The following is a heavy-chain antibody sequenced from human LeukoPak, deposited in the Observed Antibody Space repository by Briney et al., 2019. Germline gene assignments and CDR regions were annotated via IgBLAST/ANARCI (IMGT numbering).Heavy chain of an antibody. J-gene: IGHJ6*02. CDR2: TPYDGNTK. D-gene: IGHD5-12*01. CDR1: GFTFSSFA. Sequence: GGSLRLSCAASGFTFSSFAMHWVRQAPGKGLEWVAVTPYDGNTKYYADSVKGRFTISRDNSKNTPYLQMNSLRAEDTALYYCARDGNSGYDLTYYYGMDVWGQGTTVTVSS. CDR3: ARDGNSGYDLTYYYGMDV. V-gene: IGHV3-30-3*01.